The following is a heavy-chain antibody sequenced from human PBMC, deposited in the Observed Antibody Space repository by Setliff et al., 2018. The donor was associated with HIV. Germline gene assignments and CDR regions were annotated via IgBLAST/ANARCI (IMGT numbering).Heavy chain of an antibody. CDR3: KADSSGYP. CDR2: IGSKANSYAT. J-gene: IGHJ5*02. V-gene: IGHV3-73*01. Sequence: GGSLRLSCAASGFTFSGSTMYWVRQASGKGLEWVGRIGSKANSYATVYAASVKGRFTTSREDSKNTAYLQMNSLKTEDTAVYYCKADSSGYPWGQGTLVTVSS. D-gene: IGHD3-22*01. CDR1: GFTFSGST.